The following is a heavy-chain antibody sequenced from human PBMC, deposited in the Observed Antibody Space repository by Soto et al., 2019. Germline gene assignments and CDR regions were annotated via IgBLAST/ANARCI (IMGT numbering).Heavy chain of an antibody. V-gene: IGHV4-4*02. CDR3: ARILIFYDSSGYYMYYFDY. Sequence: SETLSLTGAVSGGSISSSNWWRCVRQPPGKGLEWIGEIYHSGSTNYNPSLKSRVPISVDKSKNQGSLKRSSVTASDTAVYYCARILIFYDSSGYYMYYFDYWGQGTLVTVSS. D-gene: IGHD3-22*01. CDR2: IYHSGST. CDR1: GGSISSSNW. J-gene: IGHJ4*02.